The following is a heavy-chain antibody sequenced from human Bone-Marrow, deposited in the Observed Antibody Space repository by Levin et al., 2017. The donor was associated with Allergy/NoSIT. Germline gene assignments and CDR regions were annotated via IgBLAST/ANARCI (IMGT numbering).Heavy chain of an antibody. V-gene: IGHV3-48*03. Sequence: PGGSLRLSCAASGFTLSSYEMNWVRQAPGKGLEWVSYISSIGTTISYADPVKGRFTISRDNTKNSLYLQMNSLRAEDTAVYYCVREASKGAHFDYWGQGTLVTVSS. CDR2: ISSIGTTI. CDR3: VREASKGAHFDY. J-gene: IGHJ4*02. CDR1: GFTLSSYE.